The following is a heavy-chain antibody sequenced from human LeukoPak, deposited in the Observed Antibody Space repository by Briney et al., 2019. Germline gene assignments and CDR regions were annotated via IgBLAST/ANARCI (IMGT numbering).Heavy chain of an antibody. CDR2: IYYSGST. CDR1: GYSISSGYY. D-gene: IGHD3-10*01. Sequence: PSETLSLTCTVSGYSISSGYYWGWIRQPPGKGLEWIGSIYYSGSTYYNPSLKSRVTISVDTSKNQFSLKLSSVTAADAAVHYCARRGASGSDYWGQGTLVTVSS. J-gene: IGHJ4*02. CDR3: ARRGASGSDY. V-gene: IGHV4-38-2*02.